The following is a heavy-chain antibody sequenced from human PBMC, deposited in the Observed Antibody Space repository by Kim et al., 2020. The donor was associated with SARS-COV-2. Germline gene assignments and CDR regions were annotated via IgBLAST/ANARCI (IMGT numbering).Heavy chain of an antibody. V-gene: IGHV4-30-2*05. CDR3: ARAEIAAAGRSNWYFDL. J-gene: IGHJ2*01. Sequence: LKSRVTISADTSKNHFSLKLSSVTAADTAVYYCARAEIAAAGRSNWYFDLWGRGTLVTVSS. D-gene: IGHD6-13*01.